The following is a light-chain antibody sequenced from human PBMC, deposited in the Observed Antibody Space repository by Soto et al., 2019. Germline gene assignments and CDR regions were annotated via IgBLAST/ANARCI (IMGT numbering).Light chain of an antibody. CDR1: QSISSW. CDR2: KAS. Sequence: DIQMTQSPSTLSASVGDRVTITCRASQSISSWLAWYQQKPGKAPKLLIYKASSLESGVPSRFSGSGSGTQLTLTISSLQPDDFATYYCQQYNSYSWTFGQGPKVEIK. CDR3: QQYNSYSWT. J-gene: IGKJ1*01. V-gene: IGKV1-5*03.